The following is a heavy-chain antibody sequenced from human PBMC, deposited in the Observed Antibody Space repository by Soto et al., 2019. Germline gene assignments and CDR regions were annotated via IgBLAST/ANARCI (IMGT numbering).Heavy chain of an antibody. Sequence: ASEKVSCKASGYTFTSYVISWVLQAPGQGLEWMGWISAYNGNTNYAQKLQGRVTMTTDTSTSTAYMELRSLRSDDTAVYYCARDDGPPYSSGWSAEYFQHWGQGTLVTVSS. CDR3: ARDDGPPYSSGWSAEYFQH. J-gene: IGHJ1*01. CDR2: ISAYNGNT. V-gene: IGHV1-18*04. CDR1: GYTFTSYV. D-gene: IGHD6-19*01.